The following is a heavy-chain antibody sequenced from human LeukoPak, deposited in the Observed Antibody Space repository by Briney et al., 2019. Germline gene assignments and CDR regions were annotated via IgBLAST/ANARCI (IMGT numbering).Heavy chain of an antibody. CDR2: IWYDGSGK. CDR3: ARLADYGNYGPREYLDF. V-gene: IGHV3-33*01. Sequence: GGSLRLSCAASRFTFTDYGMHWVRQPPGKGLEWVALIWYDGSGKYYADSVKGRFTISRDNSKNTLCLQMNSLRAEDTAVYYCARLADYGNYGPREYLDFWGQGTLVTVSS. CDR1: RFTFTDYG. D-gene: IGHD4-11*01. J-gene: IGHJ4*02.